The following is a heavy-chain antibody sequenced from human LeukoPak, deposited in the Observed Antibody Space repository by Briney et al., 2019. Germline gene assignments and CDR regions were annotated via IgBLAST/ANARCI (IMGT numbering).Heavy chain of an antibody. V-gene: IGHV4-39*01. D-gene: IGHD3-3*01. CDR2: IYYSGST. J-gene: IGHJ4*02. CDR1: GGSISSSSYY. Sequence: SETLSLTCTVSGGSISSSSYYWGWIRQPPGKGLGWIGSIYYSGSTYYNPSLKSRVTISVDTSKNQFSLKLSSVTAADTAVYYCARQKLLEDEKRFDYWGQGTLVTVSS. CDR3: ARQKLLEDEKRFDY.